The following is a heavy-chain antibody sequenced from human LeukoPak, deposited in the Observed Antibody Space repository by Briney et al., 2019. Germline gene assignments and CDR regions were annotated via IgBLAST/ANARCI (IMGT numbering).Heavy chain of an antibody. CDR1: GASISNYY. Sequence: SETLSLTCTVSGASISNYYWSWIRQPPGKRLEWIGNIHYSGSTNYNPSLKSRVTISVDTSKHQFSLKLSSVTAADTAVYYCARVEEGYGSGRRENYYYYYVDVWGKGTTVTISS. V-gene: IGHV4-59*01. D-gene: IGHD3-10*01. J-gene: IGHJ6*03. CDR3: ARVEEGYGSGRRENYYYYYVDV. CDR2: IHYSGST.